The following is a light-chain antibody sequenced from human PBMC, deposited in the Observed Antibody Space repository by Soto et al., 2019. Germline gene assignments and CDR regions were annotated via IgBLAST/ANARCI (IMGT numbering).Light chain of an antibody. Sequence: QSVLTQPRSVSGSPGQSVTISCTGTSSGLGGYNFVSWYQQHPGKAPKLIIYDVTKRPSGVPDRFSASKSANTASLTISGPQAEDEADYYCCSYTGIYVFGGGTKLTVI. V-gene: IGLV2-11*01. CDR3: CSYTGIYV. J-gene: IGLJ2*01. CDR1: SSGLGGYNF. CDR2: DVT.